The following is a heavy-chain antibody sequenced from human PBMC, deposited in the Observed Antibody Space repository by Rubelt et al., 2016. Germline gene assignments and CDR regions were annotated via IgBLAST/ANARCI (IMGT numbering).Heavy chain of an antibody. CDR3: ARYRSSSWYGGEGWFDP. CDR2: IYYSGST. J-gene: IGHJ5*02. D-gene: IGHD6-13*01. Sequence: QLQLQESGPGLVKPSETLSLTCTVSGGSISSSSYYWGWIRQPPGKGLEWIGSIYYSGSTYYNPSLKSRVTISVDTSKNQFSLKLSSVTAADTAVDYCARYRSSSWYGGEGWFDPWGQGTLVTVSS. V-gene: IGHV4-39*07. CDR1: GGSISSSSYY.